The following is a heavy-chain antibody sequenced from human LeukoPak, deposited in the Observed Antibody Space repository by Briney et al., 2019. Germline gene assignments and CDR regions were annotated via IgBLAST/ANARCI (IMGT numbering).Heavy chain of an antibody. CDR3: ARGGSYYFYNGMDV. CDR2: IIPILGIA. J-gene: IGHJ6*02. CDR1: GGTFSSYA. D-gene: IGHD1-1*01. Sequence: SVKVSCKASGGTFSSYAISWVRQAPGQGLEWMGRIIPILGIANYAQKFQGRVTITADNSTSTAYMELSSLRSDDTAVYYCARGGSYYFYNGMDVWGQGTTVTVSS. V-gene: IGHV1-69*04.